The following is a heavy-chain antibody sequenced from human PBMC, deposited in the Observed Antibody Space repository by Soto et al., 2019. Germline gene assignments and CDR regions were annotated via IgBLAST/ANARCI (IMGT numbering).Heavy chain of an antibody. V-gene: IGHV3-48*01. D-gene: IGHD3-3*01. CDR3: AREKGDDFWSGYSKSVEYDAFDI. CDR2: ISSSSSTI. J-gene: IGHJ3*02. Sequence: GGSLRLSCAASGFTFSSYSMNWVRQAPGKGLEWVSYISSSSSTIYYADSVKGRFTISRDNAKNSLYLQMNSLRAEDTAVYYCAREKGDDFWSGYSKSVEYDAFDIWGQGTMVTVSS. CDR1: GFTFSSYS.